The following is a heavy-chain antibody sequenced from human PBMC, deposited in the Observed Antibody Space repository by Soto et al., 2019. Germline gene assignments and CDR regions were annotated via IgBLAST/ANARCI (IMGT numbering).Heavy chain of an antibody. CDR3: AKDIAAAGPLYLDY. Sequence: EVQLVESGGGLVQPGRSLRLSCAASGFTFDDYAMHWVRQAPGKGLEWVSGISWNSGSIGYADSVKGRFTISRDNAKNSLYLQMNSLRAEDTALYYCAKDIAAAGPLYLDYWAREPWSPSPQ. D-gene: IGHD6-13*01. CDR1: GFTFDDYA. V-gene: IGHV3-9*01. CDR2: ISWNSGSI. J-gene: IGHJ4*02.